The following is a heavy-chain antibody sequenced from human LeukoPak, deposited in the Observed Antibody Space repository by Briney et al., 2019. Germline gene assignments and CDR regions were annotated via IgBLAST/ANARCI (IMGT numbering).Heavy chain of an antibody. D-gene: IGHD3-10*01. Sequence: GGSLRLSCVDSGFTFTNAWMSWVRQAPGKGLEWIGRIKSKTDGETTNYAEPVRGRFTIPRDDSKSAVYLQMNSLKIEDTAVYYCTTDLGTYYHGSQRLIPIDYWGQGTLVTVSS. CDR1: GFTFTNAW. CDR3: TTDLGTYYHGSQRLIPIDY. V-gene: IGHV3-15*01. J-gene: IGHJ4*02. CDR2: IKSKTDGETT.